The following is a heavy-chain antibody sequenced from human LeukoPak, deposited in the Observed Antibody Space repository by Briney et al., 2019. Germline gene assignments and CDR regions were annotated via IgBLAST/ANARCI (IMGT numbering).Heavy chain of an antibody. CDR1: GYTFTSYY. CDR3: ARAGSYYDFWSGYYRACWFDP. V-gene: IGHV1-46*01. J-gene: IGHJ5*02. CDR2: INPSGGST. D-gene: IGHD3-3*01. Sequence: ASVTVSCKASGYTFTSYYMHWVRQAPGQGLEWMGIINPSGGSTSYAQKFQGRVTMTRDMSTSTVYMELSSLRSEDTAVYYCARAGSYYDFWSGYYRACWFDPWGQGTLVTVSS.